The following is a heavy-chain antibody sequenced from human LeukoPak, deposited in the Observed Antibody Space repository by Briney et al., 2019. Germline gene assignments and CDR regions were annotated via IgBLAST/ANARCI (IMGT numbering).Heavy chain of an antibody. Sequence: ASVKVSCKASGGTFSSYAISWVRQAPGQGLEWMGGIIPIFGTANYAQKFQGRVTITTDESTSTAYMELSSLRSEDTAVYYCARSRTIAAELDYWGQGTLVTVSS. J-gene: IGHJ4*02. CDR1: GGTFSSYA. CDR3: ARSRTIAAELDY. V-gene: IGHV1-69*05. D-gene: IGHD6-13*01. CDR2: IIPIFGTA.